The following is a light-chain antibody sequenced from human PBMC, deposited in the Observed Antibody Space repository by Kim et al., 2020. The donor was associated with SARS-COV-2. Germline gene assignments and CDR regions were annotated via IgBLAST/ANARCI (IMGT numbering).Light chain of an antibody. J-gene: IGLJ2*01. CDR3: QAWDSSTVV. CDR2: QDI. CDR1: KLGDKY. Sequence: SYELTQPPSVSVSPGQTASITCSGDKLGDKYACWYQQKPGQSPVLVIYQDIKRPSGIPERFSGSNSHNTATLTISGTQAMDEADYYCQAWDSSTVVFGGGTQLTVL. V-gene: IGLV3-1*01.